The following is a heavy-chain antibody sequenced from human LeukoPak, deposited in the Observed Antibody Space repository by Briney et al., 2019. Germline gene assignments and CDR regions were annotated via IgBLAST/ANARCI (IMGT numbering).Heavy chain of an antibody. V-gene: IGHV5-51*01. CDR1: GYTFTNYW. CDR2: IFPRDSDT. J-gene: IGHJ3*01. D-gene: IGHD3-10*01. Sequence: GESLKISCQGSGYTFTNYWIGWVRQMPGKGLEWMGFIFPRDSDTTYSPSLQGQVTISADKSINTAYLQWRSLKASDTAMYYCARPDGSGTYAFDLWGQGTMVTVS. CDR3: ARPDGSGTYAFDL.